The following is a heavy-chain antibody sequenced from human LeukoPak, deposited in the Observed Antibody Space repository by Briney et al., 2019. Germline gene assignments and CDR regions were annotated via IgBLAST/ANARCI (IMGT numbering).Heavy chain of an antibody. D-gene: IGHD3-3*01. Sequence: PGGSLRLSCAASGFTFSNYGMHWVRQAPGKGLEWVAVIWYDGSNKYYADSVKGRFTISRDNSKNTLYLQMNSLRAEDTALYYCARGGFTYFDFWSAYYTADYWGQGTLVTVSS. CDR1: GFTFSNYG. V-gene: IGHV3-33*01. J-gene: IGHJ4*02. CDR2: IWYDGSNK. CDR3: ARGGFTYFDFWSAYYTADY.